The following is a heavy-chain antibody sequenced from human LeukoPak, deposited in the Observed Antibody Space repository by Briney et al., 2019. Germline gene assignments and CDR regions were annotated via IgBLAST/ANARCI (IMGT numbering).Heavy chain of an antibody. Sequence: GGSLRLSCAASGFTFSSYGMLWVRQAPGKGLEWVALIWYDGSNKYYTDSVKGRLTISRDNSKNTLYLQMNSLRAEDTAIYYCAREGPRGNSQFDYWGQGTLVTVSS. CDR2: IWYDGSNK. D-gene: IGHD2/OR15-2a*01. J-gene: IGHJ4*02. V-gene: IGHV3-33*01. CDR1: GFTFSSYG. CDR3: AREGPRGNSQFDY.